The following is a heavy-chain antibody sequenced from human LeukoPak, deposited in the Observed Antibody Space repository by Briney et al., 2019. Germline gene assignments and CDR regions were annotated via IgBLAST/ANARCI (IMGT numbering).Heavy chain of an antibody. Sequence: PSETLSLTCAVYGGSFSGYYWSWLRQPPGKGLEWIGEINHSGSTNYNPSLKSRVTISVDKSKNQFSLKLSSWTAADTAVYYCAREGSDYGWGSYTYWGQGTLVTVSS. CDR3: AREGSDYGWGSYTY. CDR2: INHSGST. D-gene: IGHD3-16*01. CDR1: GGSFSGYY. J-gene: IGHJ4*02. V-gene: IGHV4-34*01.